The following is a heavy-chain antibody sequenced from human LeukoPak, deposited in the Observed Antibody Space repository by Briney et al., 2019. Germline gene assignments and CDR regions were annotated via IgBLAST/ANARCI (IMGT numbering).Heavy chain of an antibody. CDR1: GFTFSSYG. CDR2: TSGDGRNT. CDR3: ARGRDWELPSGYYGMDV. V-gene: IGHV3-30*03. J-gene: IGHJ6*02. D-gene: IGHD1-26*01. Sequence: HPGGSLRLSCAASGFTFSSYGMHWVRQAPGKGLQWVAFTSGDGRNTYYVDSVKGRFTISRDNSKNTLYLQMNSLRAEDTAVYYCARGRDWELPSGYYGMDVWGQGTTVTVSS.